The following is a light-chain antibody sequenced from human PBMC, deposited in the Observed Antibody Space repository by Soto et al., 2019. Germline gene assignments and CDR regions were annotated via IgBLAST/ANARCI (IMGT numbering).Light chain of an antibody. CDR2: DAS. CDR3: QQRSNWPPIT. J-gene: IGKJ5*01. V-gene: IGKV3-11*01. Sequence: SVFTQDPGTLSFSPGERAALSCKASQSVSSYLAWYQQKPGQAPRLLIYDASNRATGIPARFSGSGSGTDFTLTISSLEPEDFAVYYCQQRSNWPPITFGQGTRLEVK. CDR1: QSVSSY.